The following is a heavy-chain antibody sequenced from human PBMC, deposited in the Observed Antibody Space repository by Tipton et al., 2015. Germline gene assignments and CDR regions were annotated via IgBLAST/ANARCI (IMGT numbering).Heavy chain of an antibody. J-gene: IGHJ4*02. D-gene: IGHD3-10*01. CDR3: ARHKDSGTYPLDY. CDR1: AYSISTDYY. Sequence: TLSLTCAVSAYSISTDYYWVWIRQPPGKGLEWIGTISHSGSTYYTPSLKSRVTISVDTSKNQISLTLTSVTAADTAVYYCARHKDSGTYPLDYWGQGTLVTVSS. CDR2: ISHSGST. V-gene: IGHV4-38-2*01.